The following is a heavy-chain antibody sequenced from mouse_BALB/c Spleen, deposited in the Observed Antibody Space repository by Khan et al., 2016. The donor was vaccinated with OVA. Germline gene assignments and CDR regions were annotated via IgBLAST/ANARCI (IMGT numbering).Heavy chain of an antibody. CDR2: ISYSGNT. V-gene: IGHV3-2*02. CDR1: GYSITSDYA. Sequence: EVQLQESGPGLVKPSQSLSLICIVTGYSITSDYAWNWIRQFPGNKLEWMGFISYSGNTNYNPSLKSRISITRDTSKNQFFLQLNSVTTEDTATYYCARVYGGDFDYWGQGTTLTVSS. J-gene: IGHJ2*01. CDR3: ARVYGGDFDY. D-gene: IGHD1-1*01.